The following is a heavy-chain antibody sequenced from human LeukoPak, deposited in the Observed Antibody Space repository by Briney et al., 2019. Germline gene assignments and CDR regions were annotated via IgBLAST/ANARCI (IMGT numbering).Heavy chain of an antibody. CDR2: ISSSSSYI. V-gene: IGHV3-21*01. D-gene: IGHD3-10*01. CDR3: ARGFFARGVYYFDH. CDR1: GFTFSSYS. Sequence: SGGSLRLSCAASGFTFSSYSMNWVRQAPGKGLEWVSSISSSSSYIYYADSVKGRFTISRDNSKNTLYLQMNSLRAEDTAVYYCARGFFARGVYYFDHWGQGTLVTVSS. J-gene: IGHJ4*02.